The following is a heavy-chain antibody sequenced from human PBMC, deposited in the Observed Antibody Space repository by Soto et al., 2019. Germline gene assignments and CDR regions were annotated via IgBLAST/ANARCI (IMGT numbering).Heavy chain of an antibody. Sequence: PGGSLRLSCAASGFTFINAWMTWVRQAPGKGLEWVGRIKSKSNGGTTDYAAPVKGRFTISRDDSENTLFLQMSSLKTEDTAVYYCTSGVASTSDHWGQGTLVTSPQ. V-gene: IGHV3-15*01. CDR1: GFTFINAW. D-gene: IGHD1-26*01. J-gene: IGHJ1*01. CDR2: IKSKSNGGTT. CDR3: TSGVASTSDH.